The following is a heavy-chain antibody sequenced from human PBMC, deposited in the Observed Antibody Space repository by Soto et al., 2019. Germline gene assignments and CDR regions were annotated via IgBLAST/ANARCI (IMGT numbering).Heavy chain of an antibody. V-gene: IGHV3-30-3*01. CDR2: VSYDGNYK. CDR3: ARDSLWYFGY. Sequence: QVQLVESGGGVVQPGRSLRLSCAASGFPFNSYAMHWVRQAPGKGLEWVAVVSYDGNYKTYADSVKGRFTISRDNSDNTLNLQMHSLRFEDTAVYYCARDSLWYFGYWGLGTVVTVSS. CDR1: GFPFNSYA. J-gene: IGHJ4*02. D-gene: IGHD2-21*01.